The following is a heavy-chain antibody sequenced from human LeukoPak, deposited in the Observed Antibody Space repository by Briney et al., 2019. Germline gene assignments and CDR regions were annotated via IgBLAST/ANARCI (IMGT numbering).Heavy chain of an antibody. CDR3: ATSPSYSVVKFYYYYMDV. V-gene: IGHV1-24*01. Sequence: GASVKVSCKVSGYTLTELSMHWVRQAPGKGLEWMGGFDPEDGETIYAQKFQGRVTMTEDTSTDTAYMELSSLRSEDTAVYYCATSPSYSVVKFYYYYMDVWGKGTTVTVSS. J-gene: IGHJ6*03. D-gene: IGHD5/OR15-5a*01. CDR1: GYTLTELS. CDR2: FDPEDGET.